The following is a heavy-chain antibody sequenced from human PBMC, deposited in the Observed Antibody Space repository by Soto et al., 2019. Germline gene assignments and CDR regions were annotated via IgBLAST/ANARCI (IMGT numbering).Heavy chain of an antibody. CDR1: GLTVSSNY. CDR2: LYSGGDT. J-gene: IGHJ6*02. CDR3: ARGPYGTGGDYYYGMDV. D-gene: IGHD3-10*01. V-gene: IGHV3-53*04. Sequence: GGSLRLSCAVSGLTVSSNYMSWVRQAPGKGLEWVSVLYSGGDTYYADSVRGRFTISRHNSKNTLFLQMNSLRAEDTAVYYCARGPYGTGGDYYYGMDVWGQGTTVTAP.